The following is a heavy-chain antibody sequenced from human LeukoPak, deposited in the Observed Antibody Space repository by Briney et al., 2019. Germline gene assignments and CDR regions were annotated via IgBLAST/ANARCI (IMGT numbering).Heavy chain of an antibody. J-gene: IGHJ4*02. CDR1: GDSITSDNYF. V-gene: IGHV4-39*01. Sequence: PSETLSLTCTVSGDSITSDNYFWSWVRQPPGKGLEWIGSIYYSGSTYYNPSLKSRVTISVDTSKNQFSLKLSSVTAADTAVYYCARHQYSSSSEIDYWGQGTLVTVSS. D-gene: IGHD6-6*01. CDR3: ARHQYSSSSEIDY. CDR2: IYYSGST.